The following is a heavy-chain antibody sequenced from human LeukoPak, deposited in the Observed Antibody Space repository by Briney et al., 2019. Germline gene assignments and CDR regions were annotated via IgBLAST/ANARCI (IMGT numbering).Heavy chain of an antibody. Sequence: GGSLRLSCAASGFTFSSYSMNWVRQAPGKGLEWVSSISSSSSYIYYADSVKGRFTISRDNAKNSLYLQMNSLRAEDTAVYFCARDGSEGGYSGYFDYWGQGTLVTVSS. CDR3: ARDGSEGGYSGYFDY. CDR2: ISSSSSYI. V-gene: IGHV3-21*01. CDR1: GFTFSSYS. J-gene: IGHJ4*02. D-gene: IGHD5-12*01.